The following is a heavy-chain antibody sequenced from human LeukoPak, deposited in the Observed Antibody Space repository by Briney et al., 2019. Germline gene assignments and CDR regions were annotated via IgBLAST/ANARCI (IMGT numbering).Heavy chain of an antibody. D-gene: IGHD3-9*01. CDR1: GGSISSHY. V-gene: IGHV4-59*11. CDR2: IYYSGST. J-gene: IGHJ3*02. CDR3: ARHPYDILTGYAVDNAFDI. Sequence: SETLSLTCTVSGGSISSHYWSWIRQPPGKGLEWIGYIYYSGSTNYNPSLKSRVTIAVDTSKIQFSLKLSSMTAADTAVYYCARHPYDILTGYAVDNAFDIWGQGTMVTVSS.